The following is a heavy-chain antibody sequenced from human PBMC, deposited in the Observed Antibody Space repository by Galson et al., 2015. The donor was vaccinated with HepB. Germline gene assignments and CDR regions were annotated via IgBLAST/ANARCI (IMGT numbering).Heavy chain of an antibody. D-gene: IGHD3-16*01. V-gene: IGHV3-21*04. CDR3: ARTIGGGYFHKGMDV. Sequence: SLRLSCAASGFSFSTYSMNWVRQAPGKGLEWVSSISSGSSYTFYADSLKGRITISRDNAKNSLYLQMDSLRAEDTAVYYCARTIGGGYFHKGMDVWGQGTTVTVSS. J-gene: IGHJ6*02. CDR1: GFSFSTYS. CDR2: ISSGSSYT.